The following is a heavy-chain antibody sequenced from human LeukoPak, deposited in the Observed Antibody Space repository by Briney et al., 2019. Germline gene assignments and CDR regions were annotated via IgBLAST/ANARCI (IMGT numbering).Heavy chain of an antibody. CDR1: GFTFSSYA. J-gene: IGHJ6*03. D-gene: IGHD6-25*01. V-gene: IGHV3-23*01. Sequence: GRSLRLSCAASGFTFSSYAMSWVRQATGKGPEWVSTISIDGGRTYYADSVKGRFTVCRDTSKNTLYLQMNSLRAEDTAVYYCARKGIGSSRYQNMDVWGKGTTVTVSS. CDR3: ARKGIGSSRYQNMDV. CDR2: ISIDGGRT.